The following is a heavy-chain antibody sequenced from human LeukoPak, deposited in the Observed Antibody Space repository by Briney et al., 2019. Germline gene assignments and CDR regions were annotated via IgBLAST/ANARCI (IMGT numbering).Heavy chain of an antibody. CDR1: AFIFSGHW. CDR2: IKEDGSER. V-gene: IGHV3-7*03. D-gene: IGHD6-13*01. J-gene: IGHJ4*02. Sequence: GGSLRLSCEGSAFIFSGHWMNWVRQTPGKGLEWVASIKEDGSERQYVDSVKGRFSISRDNTKGSLFLQLNSLRAEDTAVYYCATEQQPDLDFECWGQGTLVTVSS. CDR3: ATEQQPDLDFEC.